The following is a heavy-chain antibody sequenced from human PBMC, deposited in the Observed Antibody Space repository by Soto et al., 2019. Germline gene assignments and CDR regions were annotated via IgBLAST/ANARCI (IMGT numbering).Heavy chain of an antibody. J-gene: IGHJ4*02. V-gene: IGHV4-4*02. D-gene: IGHD3-9*01. CDR3: ARLKTYDILNKSDY. CDR1: GGSIGSSNW. Sequence: QVQLQESGPGLVKPSGTLSLTCAVSGGSIGSSNWWSWVRQPPGKGLEWIGEIYDSGSTNYNTSLKSRLTISLDTSKSQFSLNLSSVTAADTAVYYCARLKTYDILNKSDYWGQGALVTVSS. CDR2: IYDSGST.